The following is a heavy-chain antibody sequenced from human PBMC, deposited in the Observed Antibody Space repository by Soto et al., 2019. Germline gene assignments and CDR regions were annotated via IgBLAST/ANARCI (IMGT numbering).Heavy chain of an antibody. CDR2: INPNSGGT. J-gene: IGHJ4*02. CDR3: ARVYSGYDVYYFDY. Sequence: GASVKVSCKASGYTFTGYDMNWVRQAPGQGLEWMGWINPNSGGTNYAQKFQGRVTMTRDTSISTAYMELSRLRSDDTAVYYCARVYSGYDVYYFDYWGQGTLVTVSS. D-gene: IGHD5-12*01. CDR1: GYTFTGYD. V-gene: IGHV1-2*02.